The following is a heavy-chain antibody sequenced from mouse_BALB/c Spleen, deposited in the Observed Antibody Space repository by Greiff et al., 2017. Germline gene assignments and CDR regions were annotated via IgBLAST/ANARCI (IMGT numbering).Heavy chain of an antibody. CDR3: ARAMGGNYPSDY. V-gene: IGHV2-9*02. CDR1: GFSLTSYG. D-gene: IGHD2-1*01. CDR2: VWAGGST. J-gene: IGHJ2*01. Sequence: QVQLKESGPGLVAPSQSLSITCAVSGFSLTSYGVHWVRQPPGKGLEWLGVVWAGGSTNYNSALMSRLSISKDNSKSQVFLKMNSLQTDDTAMYYCARAMGGNYPSDYWGQGTTLTVSS.